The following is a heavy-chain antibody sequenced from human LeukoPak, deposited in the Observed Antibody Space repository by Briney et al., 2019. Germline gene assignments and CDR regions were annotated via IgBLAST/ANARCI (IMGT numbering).Heavy chain of an antibody. J-gene: IGHJ4*02. Sequence: GGSLRLSCGASGFTFSSYGMHWVRQAPGKGLEWVAYIRYHGSNINYADSVKGRFTISRDNSKDTLLLQMSSLRAEDTAVYYCAKVLTGYCGSTSCPFDSWGQGTLVTVSS. D-gene: IGHD2-2*01. CDR2: IRYHGSNI. CDR1: GFTFSSYG. V-gene: IGHV3-30*02. CDR3: AKVLTGYCGSTSCPFDS.